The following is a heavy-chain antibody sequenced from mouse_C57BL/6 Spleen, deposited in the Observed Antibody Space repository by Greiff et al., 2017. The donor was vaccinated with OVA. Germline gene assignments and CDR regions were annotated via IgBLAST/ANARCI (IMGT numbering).Heavy chain of an antibody. CDR3: APSGTGYFDV. J-gene: IGHJ1*03. D-gene: IGHD4-1*01. Sequence: EVKLVESGAELVKPGASVKLSCTASGFNITDYYMHWVKQRTEQGLEWIGRIDPEDGETKYAPKFQGKATITADTSSNTAYLQLSSLTSEDTAVYYCAPSGTGYFDVWGTGTTVTVSS. CDR1: GFNITDYY. CDR2: IDPEDGET. V-gene: IGHV14-2*01.